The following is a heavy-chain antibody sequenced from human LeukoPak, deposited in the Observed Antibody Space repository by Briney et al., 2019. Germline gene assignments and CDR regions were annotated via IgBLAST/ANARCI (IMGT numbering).Heavy chain of an antibody. CDR1: GFTVSTNF. J-gene: IGHJ5*02. D-gene: IGHD2/OR15-2a*01. Sequence: GGSLRLSCVASGFTVSTNFMSGVRQAPGRGVEWVSGLFIAGNTNYVDSVEGRFTISRDNSKNTLYLQMNSLRAEDTAVYYCARYSTSYGWLDPWGQGTLVTVSS. CDR3: ARYSTSYGWLDP. CDR2: LFIAGNT. V-gene: IGHV3-53*01.